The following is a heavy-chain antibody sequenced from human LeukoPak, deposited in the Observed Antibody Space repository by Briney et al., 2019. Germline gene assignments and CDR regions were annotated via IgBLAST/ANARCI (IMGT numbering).Heavy chain of an antibody. CDR3: ARDQYSGSYDVSLAY. Sequence: SVKVSCKASGGTFSSYAISWVRQAPGQGLEWMGGIIPIFGTANYAQKFQGRVTITADESASTAYMELSSLRSEDTAVYYCARDQYSGSYDVSLAYWGQGTLVTVSS. CDR2: IIPIFGTA. V-gene: IGHV1-69*13. CDR1: GGTFSSYA. D-gene: IGHD1-26*01. J-gene: IGHJ4*02.